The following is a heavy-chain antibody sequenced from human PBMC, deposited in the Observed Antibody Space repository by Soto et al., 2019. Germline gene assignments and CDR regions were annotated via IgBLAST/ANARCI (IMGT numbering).Heavy chain of an antibody. CDR2: IIPIFGTA. CDR1: GGTFSSYA. Sequence: ASVKVSCKASGGTFSSYAISWVRQAPGQGLEWMGGIIPIFGTANYAQKFQGRVTITADESTSTAYMELSSLRSEDTAVYYCARAFYGSGSYWTSSYYSSSMHVWGQGPLVTLFS. V-gene: IGHV1-69*13. D-gene: IGHD3-10*01. J-gene: IGHJ6*02. CDR3: ARAFYGSGSYWTSSYYSSSMHV.